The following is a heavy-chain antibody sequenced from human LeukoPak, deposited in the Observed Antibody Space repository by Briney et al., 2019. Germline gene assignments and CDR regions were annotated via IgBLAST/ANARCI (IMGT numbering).Heavy chain of an antibody. J-gene: IGHJ3*02. CDR2: IYYSGST. D-gene: IGHD4-17*01. CDR1: GGSISSSSYY. Sequence: PSETLSLTCTVSGGSISSSSYYWGWIRQPPGKRLEWIGSIYYSGSTYYNPSLKSRVTISVDTSKNQFSLKLSSVTAADTAVYYCARLGVGPAVTTVTLAFDIWGQGTMVTVSS. CDR3: ARLGVGPAVTTVTLAFDI. V-gene: IGHV4-39*01.